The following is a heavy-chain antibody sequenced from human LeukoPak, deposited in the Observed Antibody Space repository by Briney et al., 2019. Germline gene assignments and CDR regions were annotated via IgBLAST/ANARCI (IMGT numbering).Heavy chain of an antibody. J-gene: IGHJ4*02. D-gene: IGHD2-2*01. CDR2: MNPNNGNT. V-gene: IGHV1-8*02. Sequence: ASVKVSCKASGYTFTSYDINWVRQATGQGLEWMGWMNPNNGNTGYAQKFQGRVTMTRNTSISTVYMELSSLRSEDTAAYYCARFSVVPAAFDSWGQGTLVTVSS. CDR3: ARFSVVPAAFDS. CDR1: GYTFTSYD.